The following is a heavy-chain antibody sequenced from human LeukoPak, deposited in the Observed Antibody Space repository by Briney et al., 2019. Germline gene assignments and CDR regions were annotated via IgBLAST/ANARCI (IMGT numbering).Heavy chain of an antibody. J-gene: IGHJ3*01. Sequence: SETLSLTCTVSGGSISSSSYYWGWIRQPPGKGLEWIGSIYYSGSTYYNPSLKSRVTISVDTSKNQFSLKLSSVTAADTAVYYCARDHSPTFWGQGTMVTVSS. CDR2: IYYSGST. V-gene: IGHV4-39*07. CDR3: ARDHSPTF. CDR1: GGSISSSSYY. D-gene: IGHD2-21*01.